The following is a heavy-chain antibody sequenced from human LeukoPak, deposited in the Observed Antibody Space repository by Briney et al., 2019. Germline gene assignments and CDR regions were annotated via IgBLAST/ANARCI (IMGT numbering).Heavy chain of an antibody. CDR3: AKDGYCSSTSCYLTYYYYYMDV. CDR2: IRYDGSNK. J-gene: IGHJ6*03. V-gene: IGHV3-30*02. D-gene: IGHD2-2*03. Sequence: GGSLRLSCAASGFTFSSYGMHWVRQAPGKGLEWVAFIRYDGSNKYYADSVKGRFTISRDNSKNTLYLQMNSLRAEDTAVYYCAKDGYCSSTSCYLTYYYYYMDVWGKGTTVTISS. CDR1: GFTFSSYG.